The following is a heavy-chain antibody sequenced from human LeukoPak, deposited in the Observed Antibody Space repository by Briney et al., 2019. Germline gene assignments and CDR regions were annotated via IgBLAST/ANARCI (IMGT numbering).Heavy chain of an antibody. CDR3: ARDGFFDWSYQEYDY. V-gene: IGHV3-48*03. J-gene: IGHJ4*02. Sequence: QPGGSLRLFCAASGFTFSSYEMNWVRQAPGKGLEWVSYISSSGSTIYYADSVKGRFTISRDNAKNSLYLQMNSLRAEDTAVYYCARDGFFDWSYQEYDYWGQGTLVTVSS. CDR2: ISSSGSTI. D-gene: IGHD3-9*01. CDR1: GFTFSSYE.